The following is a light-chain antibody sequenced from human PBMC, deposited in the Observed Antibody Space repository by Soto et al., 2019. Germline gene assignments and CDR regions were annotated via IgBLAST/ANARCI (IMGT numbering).Light chain of an antibody. CDR2: GAS. Sequence: ETVLTQSPGTLSLSPGGRATLACRASQSVTSSYLAWYQQKPGQAPRLLIYGASSRATGIPDRFSGSGSGTDFTLTISRLEPEDFAVYYCQQYSSSSSTFGQGTKVDIK. V-gene: IGKV3-20*01. J-gene: IGKJ1*01. CDR3: QQYSSSSST. CDR1: QSVTSSY.